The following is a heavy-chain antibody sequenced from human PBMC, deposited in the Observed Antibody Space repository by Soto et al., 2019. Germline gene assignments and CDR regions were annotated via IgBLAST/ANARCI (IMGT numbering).Heavy chain of an antibody. CDR1: GLTFSSSA. D-gene: IGHD3-3*01. V-gene: IGHV1-58*01. CDR3: AARSDFRFYYSDMDV. Sequence: QMQLVQSGPEVKKPGTSVKLSCKASGLTFSSSAVQWVRQSRGQRLEWIGWIVAGSGDTKYAQRFHERVTLSRNMSTDTAYMELSSLRSDDTGVYYCAARSDFRFYYSDMDVWGQGTTVTVSS. CDR2: IVAGSGDT. J-gene: IGHJ6*02.